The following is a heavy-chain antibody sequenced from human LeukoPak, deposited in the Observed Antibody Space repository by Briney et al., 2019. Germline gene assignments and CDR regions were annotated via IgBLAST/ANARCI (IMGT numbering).Heavy chain of an antibody. D-gene: IGHD2-21*02. V-gene: IGHV3-7*01. CDR2: IKQDGSEK. J-gene: IGHJ3*02. Sequence: PGGSLRLSCAASGFTFSSYWMSWVRQAPGKGLEWVANIKQDGSEKYYVDSVKGRFTISRDNAKNSLYLQMNSLRAEDTAVYYCARADRDYYCGGDCGAFDIWGQGTMVTVSS. CDR3: ARADRDYYCGGDCGAFDI. CDR1: GFTFSSYW.